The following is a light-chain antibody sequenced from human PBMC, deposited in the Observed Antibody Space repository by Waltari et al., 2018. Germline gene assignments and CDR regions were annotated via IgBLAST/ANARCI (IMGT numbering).Light chain of an antibody. CDR1: SSDIGRYEY. V-gene: IGLV2-14*03. J-gene: IGLJ2*01. CDR2: DVS. Sequence: QSALTQPASVSGSPGQSIPISCPGTSSDIGRYEYVSWYQQHPGKAPKLMIYDVSNRPSGVSARFSGSKSGNTASLTISGLQAEDEGDYYCSSYTTSSTLVFGGGTKLTVL. CDR3: SSYTTSSTLV.